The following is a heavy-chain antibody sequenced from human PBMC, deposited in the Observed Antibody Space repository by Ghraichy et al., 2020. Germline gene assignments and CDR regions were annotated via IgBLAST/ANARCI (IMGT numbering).Heavy chain of an antibody. D-gene: IGHD3-3*01. V-gene: IGHV3-7*01. CDR1: GFTFNNYW. J-gene: IGHJ4*02. CDR2: IKQDGSQK. Sequence: GESLNISCTASGFTFNNYWMSWVRQAPGKGLKWVANIKQDGSQKSSVDSVKGRFTISRDNAKNSLYLQMNSLRVEDTAVYYCARALAFYDFLSGSAVNYFDFWGQGTLVTVSS. CDR3: ARALAFYDFLSGSAVNYFDF.